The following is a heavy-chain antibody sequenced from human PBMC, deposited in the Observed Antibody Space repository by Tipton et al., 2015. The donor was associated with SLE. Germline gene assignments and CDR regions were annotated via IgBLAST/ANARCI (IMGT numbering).Heavy chain of an antibody. J-gene: IGHJ6*02. Sequence: SLRLSCAASGFTFSSYAMHWVRRVPGKGLEWVAVIWYDGSNKYYADSVKGRFTISRDSSKNTLYLQLNSLRAEDTAVYYCAKEGRTYYDFWSGFYGMDVWGQGTTVTVSS. V-gene: IGHV3-33*06. CDR1: GFTFSSYA. CDR3: AKEGRTYYDFWSGFYGMDV. D-gene: IGHD3-3*01. CDR2: IWYDGSNK.